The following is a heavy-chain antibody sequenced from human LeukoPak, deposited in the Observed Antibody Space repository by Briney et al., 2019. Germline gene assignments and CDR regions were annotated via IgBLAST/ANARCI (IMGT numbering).Heavy chain of an antibody. V-gene: IGHV4-34*01. CDR2: INHSGST. Sequence: PSETLSLTCAVYGGSFSGYYWSWIRQPPGKGLEWIGEINHSGSTNYNPSLKSRVTISVDTSKNQFSLKLSSVTAADTAVYYCARQGPGYCGSTRCYGVGHWGQGTLVTVSS. J-gene: IGHJ4*02. CDR3: ARQGPGYCGSTRCYGVGH. CDR1: GGSFSGYY. D-gene: IGHD2-2*01.